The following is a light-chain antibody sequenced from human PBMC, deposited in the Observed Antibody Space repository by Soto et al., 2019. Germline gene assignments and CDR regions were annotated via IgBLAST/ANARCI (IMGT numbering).Light chain of an antibody. J-gene: IGKJ1*01. V-gene: IGKV1-5*03. CDR2: KSS. CDR3: LQYFDYYRT. Sequence: DIQVTQSPSTLSASVGDSVTITCRASQIIYSWLAWYQQKPGNAPKLLIYKSSTVERGVPSRFSGSGSETEFTLTINSLQPDDFATYYCLQYFDYYRTFGQGTKVEIK. CDR1: QIIYSW.